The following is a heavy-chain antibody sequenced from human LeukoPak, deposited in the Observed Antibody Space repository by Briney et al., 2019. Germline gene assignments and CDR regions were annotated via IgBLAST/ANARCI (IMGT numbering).Heavy chain of an antibody. J-gene: IGHJ4*02. CDR3: AAASRGYSYGGYFDC. CDR2: ISYDGSNK. D-gene: IGHD5-18*01. V-gene: IGHV3-30*09. Sequence: GGSLRLSCAASGFTFPNYPMHWVRQAPGKGLEWVALISYDGSNKYYADSVKGRFAISRDNSKNTLYLQMNTLRTEDTAVYYCAAASRGYSYGGYFDCWGQGTLVTVSS. CDR1: GFTFPNYP.